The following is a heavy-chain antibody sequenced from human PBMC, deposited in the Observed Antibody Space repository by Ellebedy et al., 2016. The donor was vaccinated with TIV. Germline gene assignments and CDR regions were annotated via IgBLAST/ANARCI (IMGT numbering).Heavy chain of an antibody. CDR1: GYTLTRHY. D-gene: IGHD2-8*01. CDR2: INPSGTSR. J-gene: IGHJ4*02. Sequence: AASVKVSCKTSGYTLTRHYIHWVRQAPGQGLEWMGIINPSGTSRTYAQKFQGRVTITRDTSTSTVHMELSSLTSEDTAVYYCVRDGPCFNGLCYYYFDYWGQGTLVTVSS. V-gene: IGHV1-46*01. CDR3: VRDGPCFNGLCYYYFDY.